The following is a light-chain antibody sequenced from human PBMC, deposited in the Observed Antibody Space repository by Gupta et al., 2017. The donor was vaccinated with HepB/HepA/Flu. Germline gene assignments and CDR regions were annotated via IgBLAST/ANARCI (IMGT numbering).Light chain of an antibody. CDR3: QQRGSWPIT. V-gene: IGKV3-11*01. J-gene: IGKJ5*01. CDR2: DTS. Sequence: EIVLTQSPATLSLSPGERATLSCRASQSVSSYLAWYQQKPGQAPRLLMFDTSNRATAIPARFSGSGSGTDFTLTISRLEPEDFAVYYCQQRGSWPITFGQGTRLEIK. CDR1: QSVSSY.